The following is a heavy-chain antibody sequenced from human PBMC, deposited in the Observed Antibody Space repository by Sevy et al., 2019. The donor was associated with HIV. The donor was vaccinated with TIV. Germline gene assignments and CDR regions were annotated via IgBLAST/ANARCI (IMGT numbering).Heavy chain of an antibody. CDR1: GYTFTSYG. V-gene: IGHV1-18*01. CDR3: ARDPSSWYHYYYYYYMDV. Sequence: ASVKVSCKASGYTFTSYGISWVRQAPGQGLEWMGWISAYNGNTNYAQKLQGRVTMTTDTSTSTAYMELRSLRSDDTAVYYCARDPSSWYHYYYYYYMDVWGKGTTVTVS. D-gene: IGHD6-13*01. CDR2: ISAYNGNT. J-gene: IGHJ6*03.